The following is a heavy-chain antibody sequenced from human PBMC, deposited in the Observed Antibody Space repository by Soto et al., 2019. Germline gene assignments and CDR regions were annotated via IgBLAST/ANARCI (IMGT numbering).Heavy chain of an antibody. CDR3: ARLIIGGSNWIDA. D-gene: IGHD3-16*01. J-gene: IGHJ5*02. CDR1: GYTFTSYG. V-gene: IGHV1-18*04. CDR2: ISAYNGNT. Sequence: ASVKVSCKAFGYTFTSYGITWVRQAPGQGLEWMGWISAYNGNTNYAQKLQGRVTMTTNTSTSTAYMELRSLRSDHTAVYYCARLIIGGSNWIDAWGQGTLVTVSS.